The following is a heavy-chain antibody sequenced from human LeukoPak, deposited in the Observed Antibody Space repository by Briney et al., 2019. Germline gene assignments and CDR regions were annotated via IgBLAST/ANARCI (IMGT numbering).Heavy chain of an antibody. J-gene: IGHJ5*02. D-gene: IGHD3-9*01. CDR2: IIPIVGTA. V-gene: IGHV1-69*13. Sequence: ASVKVSCKASGDNFSSYTISWVRQAPGQGLEWMGVIIPIVGTADYAQNFQDRITITANESAATVYIELSSLRSEDTAVYYCALTSHDIWTVYYTSYWFDPWGQGTLVTVSS. CDR3: ALTSHDIWTVYYTSYWFDP. CDR1: GDNFSSYT.